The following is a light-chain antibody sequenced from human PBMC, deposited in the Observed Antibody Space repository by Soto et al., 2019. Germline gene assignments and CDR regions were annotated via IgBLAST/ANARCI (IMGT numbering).Light chain of an antibody. J-gene: IGKJ1*01. Sequence: ESVVTQSPGTLSLSPGERATLSCRASQSVSNNYLAWYQQKPGQAPRLLIYGASNRATGIPDRFSGSGSGTDFTLTISXLEPEDFAVYYCQQYGSSGTFGQGTKVDIK. CDR1: QSVSNNY. CDR2: GAS. V-gene: IGKV3-20*01. CDR3: QQYGSSGT.